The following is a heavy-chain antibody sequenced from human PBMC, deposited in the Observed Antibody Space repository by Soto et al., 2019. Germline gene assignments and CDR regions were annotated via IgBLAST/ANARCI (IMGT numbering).Heavy chain of an antibody. Sequence: SETLSLTCAVSGGSISSSNWWSWVRQPPGKGLEWIGEIYHSGSTNYNPSLKSRVTISVDKSKNQFSLKLSSVTAADTAVYYCAAVVVVTDRYFDYWGQGTLVTVSS. CDR1: GGSISSSNW. CDR3: AAVVVVTDRYFDY. CDR2: IYHSGST. J-gene: IGHJ4*02. V-gene: IGHV4-4*02. D-gene: IGHD2-21*02.